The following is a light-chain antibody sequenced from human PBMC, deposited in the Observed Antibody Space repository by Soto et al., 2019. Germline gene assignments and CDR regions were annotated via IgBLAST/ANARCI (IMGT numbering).Light chain of an antibody. J-gene: IGKJ4*01. CDR3: QQYNSYALT. V-gene: IGKV1-5*01. Sequence: DIQMTQSPSTLSASVGDRVTITCRARQSISSWLAWYQQKTGKAPKLLIYDASSLESGIPSRFSGSGSGTEITRTISNLQADDFAAKDYQQYNSYALTFGGGTKVVIK. CDR1: QSISSW. CDR2: DAS.